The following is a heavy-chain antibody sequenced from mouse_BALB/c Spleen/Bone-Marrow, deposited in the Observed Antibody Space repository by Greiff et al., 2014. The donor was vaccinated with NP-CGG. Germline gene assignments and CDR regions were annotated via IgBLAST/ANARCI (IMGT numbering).Heavy chain of an antibody. CDR3: VRSPGEVNY. V-gene: IGHV14-3*02. D-gene: IGHD1-3*01. Sequence: VHVKQSGAELVKPGASVKLSCTASGFNIKDACMHWMKQRPEQGLGWIGRIAPGNGNTQYDPKFQGKATITADTSSNTAYLHLISLTSEDTAVYYCVRSPGEVNYWGQGTLVTVSA. CDR2: IAPGNGNT. J-gene: IGHJ3*01. CDR1: GFNIKDAC.